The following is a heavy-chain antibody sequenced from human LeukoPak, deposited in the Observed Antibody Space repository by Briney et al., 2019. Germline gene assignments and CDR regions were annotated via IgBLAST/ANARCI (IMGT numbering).Heavy chain of an antibody. Sequence: SETLSLTCTVSGGSISSSSYHWGWIRQPPGKGLEWIGSIYYSGSTYYNPSPKSPVTISVDTSKNQFSLRLSSVTAADTAVYYCASQRAKLRRFDYWGQGTLVTVSS. CDR3: ASQRAKLRRFDY. CDR2: IYYSGST. D-gene: IGHD3-3*01. J-gene: IGHJ4*02. V-gene: IGHV4-39*01. CDR1: GGSISSSSYH.